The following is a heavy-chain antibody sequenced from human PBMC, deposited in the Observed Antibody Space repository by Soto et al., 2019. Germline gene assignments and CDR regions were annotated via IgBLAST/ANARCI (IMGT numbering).Heavy chain of an antibody. CDR1: GFTFSGSA. J-gene: IGHJ4*02. Sequence: GGSLRLSCAASGFTFSGSAMHWVRQASGKGLEWVGRIRSKANSYATAYAASVKGRFTISRDDSKNTAYLQMNSLKTEDTAVYYCTRFGDYGDPYYFDHWGQGTLVTVSS. CDR2: IRSKANSYAT. D-gene: IGHD4-17*01. V-gene: IGHV3-73*01. CDR3: TRFGDYGDPYYFDH.